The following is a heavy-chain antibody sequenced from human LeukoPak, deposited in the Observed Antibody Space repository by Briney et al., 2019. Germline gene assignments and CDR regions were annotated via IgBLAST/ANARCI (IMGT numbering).Heavy chain of an antibody. CDR2: IYYSGST. V-gene: IGHV4-59*01. D-gene: IGHD2-2*02. J-gene: IGHJ3*02. CDR1: GRSLSRYY. Sequence: SETLSLTCTVSGRSLSRYYWSWLRQPPGKGLEWIGYIYYSGSTNYNPSLKSRVTISVDTSKNQFSLKLSSVTAADTAVYYCARDPHCSSTSCYTAAFDIWGQGTMVTVSS. CDR3: ARDPHCSSTSCYTAAFDI.